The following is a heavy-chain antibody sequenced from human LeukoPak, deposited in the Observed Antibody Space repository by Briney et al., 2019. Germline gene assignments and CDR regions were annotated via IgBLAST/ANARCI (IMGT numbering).Heavy chain of an antibody. CDR2: IIPIFGTA. Sequence: GASVKVSCKASGGTFSSYAISWVRQAPGQGLEWMGGIIPIFGTANYAQRFQGRVTITADESTSTAYMELRSLRSDDTAVYYCARDGSSWPGYYYYGMDVWGQGTTVTVSS. J-gene: IGHJ6*02. CDR1: GGTFSSYA. D-gene: IGHD6-13*01. V-gene: IGHV1-69*13. CDR3: ARDGSSWPGYYYYGMDV.